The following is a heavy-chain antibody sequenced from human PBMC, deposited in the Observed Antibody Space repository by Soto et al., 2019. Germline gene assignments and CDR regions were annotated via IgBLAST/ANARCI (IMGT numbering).Heavy chain of an antibody. CDR1: GFTFSNAW. D-gene: IGHD6-13*01. CDR2: IKSKTDGGTT. Sequence: GSLRLSCAASGFTFSNAWMSWVRQAPGKGLEWVGRIKSKTDGGTTDYAAPVKGRFTISRDDSKNTLYLQMNSLKTEDTALYYCTAYSSSWYYYYYYMDVWGKGTTVAVSS. J-gene: IGHJ6*03. CDR3: TAYSSSWYYYYYYMDV. V-gene: IGHV3-15*01.